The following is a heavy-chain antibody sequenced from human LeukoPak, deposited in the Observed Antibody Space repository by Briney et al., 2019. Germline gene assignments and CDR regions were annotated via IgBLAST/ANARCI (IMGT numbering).Heavy chain of an antibody. CDR3: ARGVGSGYTDD. V-gene: IGHV4-59*01. J-gene: IGHJ4*02. CDR2: IYNSGST. Sequence: SETLSLTCTVSGDSMSTYYWTWIRQPPGKGPEWIGYIYNSGSTNYNPSLKSRVTISVDTSKNQFSLKLTSVTAADTAVYYCARGVGSGYTDDWGQGTLVTVSS. D-gene: IGHD3-22*01. CDR1: GDSMSTYY.